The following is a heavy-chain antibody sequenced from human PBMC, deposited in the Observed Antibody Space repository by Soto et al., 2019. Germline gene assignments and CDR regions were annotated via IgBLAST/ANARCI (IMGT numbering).Heavy chain of an antibody. V-gene: IGHV1-69*08. D-gene: IGHD5-18*01. CDR2: IIPILGIA. CDR3: ARDLGYSYGYKASGAFDI. J-gene: IGHJ3*02. Sequence: VQLVQSGAEVKKPGSSVKVSCKASGGTFSSYTISWVRQAPEQGLEWMGRIIPILGIANYAQKFQGRVTITADNSTSTAYMELSSLRSEDTAVYYCARDLGYSYGYKASGAFDIWGQGTMVTVSS. CDR1: GGTFSSYT.